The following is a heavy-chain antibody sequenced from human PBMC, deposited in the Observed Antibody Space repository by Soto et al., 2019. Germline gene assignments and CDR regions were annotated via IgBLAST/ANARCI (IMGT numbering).Heavy chain of an antibody. D-gene: IGHD3-22*01. CDR1: GYSVTXXP. CDR2: YDPDDDEI. J-gene: IGHJ4*02. CDR3: XXXXXGCGYYFCSFEL. Sequence: QVHLVQSGAEVKKPGASVKVSCKVFGYSVTXXPXHXXRQVPGKGLEWMAGYDPDDDEISYAQIFQGRVTMTEDTXTGTAXXXLXSLXXXXTXXXXXXXXXXGCGYYFCSFELWGQGTLVTVSS. V-gene: IGHV1-24*01.